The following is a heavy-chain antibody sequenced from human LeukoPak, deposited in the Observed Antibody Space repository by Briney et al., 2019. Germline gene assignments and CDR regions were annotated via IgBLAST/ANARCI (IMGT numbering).Heavy chain of an antibody. CDR1: GFTFSSYA. Sequence: GGSLRLSCAASGFTFSSYAMNWVRQAPGRGLEWVSTISSSGENTYYADSVKGRFTISRDNSKNSLYLQMNSLRAEDTAVYYCARDRNYGGTSGYTSAALDIWGQGTMVTVSS. CDR2: ISSSGENT. V-gene: IGHV3-23*01. CDR3: ARDRNYGGTSGYTSAALDI. J-gene: IGHJ3*02. D-gene: IGHD4-23*01.